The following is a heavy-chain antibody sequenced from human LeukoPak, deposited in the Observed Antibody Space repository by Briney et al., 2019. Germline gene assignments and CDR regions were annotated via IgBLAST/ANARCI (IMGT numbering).Heavy chain of an antibody. V-gene: IGHV3-30*02. CDR2: IRYDGSNK. Sequence: QPGGSLRLSCAASGFTFSSYGMHWVRQAPGKGLEWVAFIRYDGSNKYYADSVKGRFTISRDNSKNTLYLQMNSLRAEDTAVYYCAKDAEQGVDAFDIWGQGTMVTVSS. J-gene: IGHJ3*02. CDR1: GFTFSSYG. CDR3: AKDAEQGVDAFDI. D-gene: IGHD1/OR15-1a*01.